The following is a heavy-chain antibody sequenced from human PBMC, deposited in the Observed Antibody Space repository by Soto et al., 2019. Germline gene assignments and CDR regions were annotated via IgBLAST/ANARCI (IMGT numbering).Heavy chain of an antibody. CDR2: IDPSDSYT. Sequence: EVQLVQSGAEVKKPGESLRISCNGSGYSFTSYWISWVRQMPGKGLEWMGRIDPSDSYTNYSPSFQGHVTISADKSISNAYLQWSSLKASDTAMYYCASLYGGYEVRDYWGQGTLVTVSS. J-gene: IGHJ4*02. CDR1: GYSFTSYW. CDR3: ASLYGGYEVRDY. D-gene: IGHD5-12*01. V-gene: IGHV5-10-1*01.